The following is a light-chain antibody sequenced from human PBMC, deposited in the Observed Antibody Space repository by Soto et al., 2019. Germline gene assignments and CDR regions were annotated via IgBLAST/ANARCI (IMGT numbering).Light chain of an antibody. CDR3: SSYTSANSNV. Sequence: QSALTQPASVSGSRGRSITISCTGTSSDVGGSKFVSWYQQLPGKAPKLIISDVSDRPSGVSHRFSGSKSGNTASLTISGLQAEDEADYYCSSYTSANSNVFGTGTKLTVL. CDR2: DVS. V-gene: IGLV2-14*03. CDR1: SSDVGGSKF. J-gene: IGLJ1*01.